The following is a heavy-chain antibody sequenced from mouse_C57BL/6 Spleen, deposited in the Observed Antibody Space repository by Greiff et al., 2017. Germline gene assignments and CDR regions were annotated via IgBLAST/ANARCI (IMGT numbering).Heavy chain of an antibody. CDR2: IYPRSGNT. J-gene: IGHJ4*01. Sequence: VQLQQSGAELARPGASVKLSCKASGYTFTSYGISWVKQRTGLGLEWIGEIYPRSGNTYYNEKFKGKATLTADKSSSTAYMELRSLTSEDSAVYFCARRDYGNPYAMDYWGQGTSVTVSS. CDR3: ARRDYGNPYAMDY. D-gene: IGHD2-1*01. CDR1: GYTFTSYG. V-gene: IGHV1-81*01.